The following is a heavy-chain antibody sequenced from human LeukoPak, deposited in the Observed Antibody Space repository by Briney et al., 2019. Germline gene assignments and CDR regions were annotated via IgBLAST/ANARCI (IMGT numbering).Heavy chain of an antibody. Sequence: PSETLSLTCTVSGGSISSGGYYWSWIRQHPGKGLEWIGYIYYSGSTYYNPSLKSRVTISVDTSKNQFSLKLSSATAADTAVYYCARDQRYSYGTLDVWGKGTTVTVSS. J-gene: IGHJ6*04. D-gene: IGHD5-18*01. CDR2: IYYSGST. V-gene: IGHV4-31*03. CDR1: GGSISSGGYY. CDR3: ARDQRYSYGTLDV.